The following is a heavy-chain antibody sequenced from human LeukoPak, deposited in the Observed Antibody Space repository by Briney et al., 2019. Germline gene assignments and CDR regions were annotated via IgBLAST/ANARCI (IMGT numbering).Heavy chain of an antibody. CDR3: ARSGLLWFGESPFDY. D-gene: IGHD3-10*01. CDR2: IYYSGST. J-gene: IGHJ4*02. Sequence: SETLSLTCTVSGGSISSYYWSWIRQPPGKGLEWIGYIYYSGSTNYNPSLKSRVTISVDTSKNQFSLKLSSVTAADTAVYYCARSGLLWFGESPFDYWAQGTLVTVSS. V-gene: IGHV4-59*01. CDR1: GGSISSYY.